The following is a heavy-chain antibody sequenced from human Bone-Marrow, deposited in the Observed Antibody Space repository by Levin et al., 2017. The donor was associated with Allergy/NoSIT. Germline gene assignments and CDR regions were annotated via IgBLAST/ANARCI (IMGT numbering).Heavy chain of an antibody. CDR1: GFTFSSYG. CDR2: ISYDGSNK. J-gene: IGHJ4*02. Sequence: HPGGSLRLSCAASGFTFSSYGMHWVRQAPGKGLEWVAVISYDGSNKYYADSVKGRFTISRDNSKNTLYLQMNSLRAEDTAVYYCAKAPPGYGLDYWGQGTLVTVSS. D-gene: IGHD5-18*01. V-gene: IGHV3-30*18. CDR3: AKAPPGYGLDY.